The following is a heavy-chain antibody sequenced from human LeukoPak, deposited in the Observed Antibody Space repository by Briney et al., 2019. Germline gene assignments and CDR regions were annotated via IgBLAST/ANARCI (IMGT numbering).Heavy chain of an antibody. CDR3: ARGGDSSGYYLLDAFDI. Sequence: SETPSLTCAVYGGSFSGYYWSWIRQPPGKGLEWIGEINHSGSSNYNPSLKSRVTISVDTSKNQFSLKLSSVTAADTAVYYCARGGDSSGYYLLDAFDIWGQGTMVTVSS. CDR2: INHSGSS. D-gene: IGHD3-22*01. V-gene: IGHV4-34*01. CDR1: GGSFSGYY. J-gene: IGHJ3*02.